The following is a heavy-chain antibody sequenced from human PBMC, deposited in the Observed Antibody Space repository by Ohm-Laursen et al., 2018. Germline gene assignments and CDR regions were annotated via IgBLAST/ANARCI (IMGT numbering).Heavy chain of an antibody. CDR1: GGSISDYY. J-gene: IGHJ5*02. Sequence: SETLSLTCTVSGGSISDYYWSWIRQPPGKGLEWIGEINHSGSTNYNPSLKSRVTISVDTSKNQFSLKLSSVTAADTAVYYCARSTGYSSGWYRQAPWGQGTLVTVSS. CDR3: ARSTGYSSGWYRQAP. CDR2: INHSGST. D-gene: IGHD6-19*01. V-gene: IGHV4-34*01.